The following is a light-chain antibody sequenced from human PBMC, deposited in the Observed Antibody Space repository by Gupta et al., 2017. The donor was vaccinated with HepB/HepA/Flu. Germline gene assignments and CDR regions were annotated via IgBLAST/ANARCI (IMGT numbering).Light chain of an antibody. CDR1: SSNIGDNT. CDR3: AAWDDSLNGFYV. V-gene: IGLV1-44*01. Sequence: QSVLTQPPSASGTPGQRVTISCSGSSSNIGDNTVNWYQQLPGTAPNLLIYSNYRRRSGVPARFSGSKSGTSASLAISGLQAEDEADYYCAAWDDSLNGFYVVGTGTKVTVL. CDR2: SNY. J-gene: IGLJ1*01.